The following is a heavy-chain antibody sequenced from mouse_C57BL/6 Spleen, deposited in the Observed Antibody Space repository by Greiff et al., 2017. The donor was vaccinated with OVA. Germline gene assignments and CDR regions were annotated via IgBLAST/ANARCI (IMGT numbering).Heavy chain of an antibody. Sequence: QVQLKQPGAELVMPGASVKLSCKASGYTFTSYWMYWVKQRPGQGLEWIGEIDPSDSYTNYNQKFKGKSTLTVDKSSSTAYMQLSSLTSEDSAVYYCARGGIRTGYFDVWGTGTTVTVSS. CDR3: ARGGIRTGYFDV. CDR1: GYTFTSYW. CDR2: IDPSDSYT. J-gene: IGHJ1*03. V-gene: IGHV1-69*01.